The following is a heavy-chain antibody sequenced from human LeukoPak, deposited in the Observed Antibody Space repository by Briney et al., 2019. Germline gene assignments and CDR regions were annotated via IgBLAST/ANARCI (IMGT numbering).Heavy chain of an antibody. Sequence: SETLSLTCAVYGGSFSGYYWSWIRQPPGKGLEWIGEINHSGSTNYNPSLKSRVTISVDTSKNQFSLKLSSVTAADTAVYYCARGLTIAAAGTWWYFDLWGRGTLVTVSS. CDR3: ARGLTIAAAGTWWYFDL. V-gene: IGHV4-34*01. CDR1: GGSFSGYY. J-gene: IGHJ2*01. CDR2: INHSGST. D-gene: IGHD6-13*01.